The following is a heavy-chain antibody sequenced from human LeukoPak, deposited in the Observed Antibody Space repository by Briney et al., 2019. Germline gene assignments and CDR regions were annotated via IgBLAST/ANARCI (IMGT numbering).Heavy chain of an antibody. CDR1: GGSISSRSYY. CDR2: IYYSGST. V-gene: IGHV4-39*01. J-gene: IGHJ6*03. CDR3: ASFYCSGGSCYQYYYYYYMDV. D-gene: IGHD2-15*01. Sequence: PSETLSLTCTVSGGSISSRSYYWGWIRQPPGKGLEWFGIIYYSGSTYSNPSLRSRVTISVDTSKNQFSLKLSSVTAADTAVYYCASFYCSGGSCYQYYYYYYMDVWGKGTTVTISS.